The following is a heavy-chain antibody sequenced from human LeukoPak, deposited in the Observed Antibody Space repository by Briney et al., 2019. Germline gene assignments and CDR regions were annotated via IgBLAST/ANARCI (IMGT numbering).Heavy chain of an antibody. CDR3: AKSNGYGLIDY. D-gene: IGHD5-12*01. Sequence: ESSETLSLTCTVSGGSINSYYWSWIRQPPGKGLEWIGYIYYGGSTNYNPSLKSRVTISVDTSKNQFSLKLSSVTAADTAMYYCAKSNGYGLIDYWGQGTLVTVSS. V-gene: IGHV4-59*08. J-gene: IGHJ4*02. CDR1: GGSINSYY. CDR2: IYYGGST.